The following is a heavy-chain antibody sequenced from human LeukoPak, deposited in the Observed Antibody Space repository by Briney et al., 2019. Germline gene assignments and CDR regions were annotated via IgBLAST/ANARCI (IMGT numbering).Heavy chain of an antibody. D-gene: IGHD1-1*01. CDR2: TSYKSKWYN. CDR1: GDSVSSNSVA. Sequence: SQTLSLTCALSGDSVSSNSVAWNWIRQSPSRGLEWLGRTSYKSKWYNNYAVSVKSRITINLDTSKNQFSLQLNSVTTEDTAVYYCARWAHKLAHFDYWGQGTLVTVSS. CDR3: ARWAHKLAHFDY. V-gene: IGHV6-1*01. J-gene: IGHJ4*02.